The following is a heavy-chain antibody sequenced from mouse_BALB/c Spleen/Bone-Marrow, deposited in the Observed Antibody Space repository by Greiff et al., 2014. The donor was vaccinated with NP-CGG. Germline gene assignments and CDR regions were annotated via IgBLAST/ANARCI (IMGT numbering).Heavy chain of an antibody. J-gene: IGHJ4*01. CDR1: GFSLTTYG. CDR2: IWAGGGT. D-gene: IGHD2-2*01. CDR3: ARDREYGYYYVKDY. V-gene: IGHV2-9*02. Sequence: QVQLKESGPGLVAPSQSLSITCTVSGFSLTTYGVHWVRQTPGKGLEWLGVIWAGGGTNYNSAFMSTVSISKDNSKSQIFLKMNSLQIDDRAMYYCARDREYGYYYVKDYWGQGTSITVSS.